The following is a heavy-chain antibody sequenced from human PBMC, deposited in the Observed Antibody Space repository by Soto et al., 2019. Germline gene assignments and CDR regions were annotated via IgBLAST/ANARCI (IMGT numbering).Heavy chain of an antibody. CDR3: VVEDLGMEV. J-gene: IGHJ6*02. CDR1: GFTVSTNY. Sequence: FLRLSCAASGFTVSTNYRTWVRQTPGKGLERVSIIYSNGNTYYADSVKGRFTISRDNSKNTLYLQMNSLRVDDTAVYYCVVEDLGMEVWGQGTTVTVSS. V-gene: IGHV3-53*01. D-gene: IGHD2-15*01. CDR2: IYSNGNT.